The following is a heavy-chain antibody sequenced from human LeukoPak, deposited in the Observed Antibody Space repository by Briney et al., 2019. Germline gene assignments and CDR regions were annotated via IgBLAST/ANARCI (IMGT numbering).Heavy chain of an antibody. Sequence: ASVTVSCMDSGYTFTTYGISWVRQAPGQGLEWMGWISAYNGNTNYAQKLQGRVTMTTDTSTSTAYMELRSLRSDDTAVYYCARDRELSTRLSGGRLFDYWGQGTLVTVSS. CDR2: ISAYNGNT. V-gene: IGHV1-18*01. J-gene: IGHJ4*02. D-gene: IGHD3-16*02. CDR3: ARDRELSTRLSGGRLFDY. CDR1: GYTFTTYG.